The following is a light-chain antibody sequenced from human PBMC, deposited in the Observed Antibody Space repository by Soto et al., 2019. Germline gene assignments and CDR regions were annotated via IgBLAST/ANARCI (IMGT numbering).Light chain of an antibody. CDR2: KAS. V-gene: IGKV1-5*03. CDR1: QSISSW. CDR3: HQYNSFSAGWT. Sequence: DIQMTQSPSSLSASVGDRVTITCRASQSISSWLAWYQQKPGKAPKLLIYKASSLESGVSSRFSGSGSGTDFTLTITSLQPDDFATYYCHQYNSFSAGWTFGQGTKLEIK. J-gene: IGKJ1*01.